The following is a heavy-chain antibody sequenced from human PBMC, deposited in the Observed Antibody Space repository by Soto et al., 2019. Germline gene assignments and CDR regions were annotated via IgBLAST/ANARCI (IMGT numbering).Heavy chain of an antibody. V-gene: IGHV1-69*06. CDR2: IIPIFGTA. Sequence: QVQLVQSGAEVKKPGSSVKVSCKASGGTFSSYAISWVRQAPGQGLEWMGGIIPIFGTANYAQKFQGRVTITEDKSTSTAYMELSSLRSEDTAVYYCARLRYGGNSRHYYGMDVWGQGTTVTVSS. CDR1: GGTFSSYA. D-gene: IGHD2-21*02. J-gene: IGHJ6*02. CDR3: ARLRYGGNSRHYYGMDV.